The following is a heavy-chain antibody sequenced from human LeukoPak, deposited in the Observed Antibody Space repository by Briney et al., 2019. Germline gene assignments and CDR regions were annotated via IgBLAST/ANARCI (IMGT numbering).Heavy chain of an antibody. J-gene: IGHJ4*02. V-gene: IGHV4-34*01. CDR1: GGSFSGYY. Sequence: SETLSLTCAVYGGSFSGYYWSWIRQPPGKGLEWIGEINHSGTTNYNPSLKSRVTISVDTSKNQFSRKLTSVTAADTAVYYCARGPQSRFDYWGQGTLVTVSS. CDR2: INHSGTT. CDR3: ARGPQSRFDY.